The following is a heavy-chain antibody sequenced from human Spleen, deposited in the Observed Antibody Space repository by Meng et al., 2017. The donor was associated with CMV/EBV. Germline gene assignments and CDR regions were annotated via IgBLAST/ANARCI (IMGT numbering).Heavy chain of an antibody. CDR2: ISFDGKKK. V-gene: IGHV3-30*04. Sequence: GGSLRLSCIASGFTFNSYAMHWVRQAPGKGLEWVAIISFDGKKKYYVDSVKGRFSISRDNSKNTLSLQMDSLTGGDSAVYYCATMEGASYYGGPAYWGLVTLVTVSS. CDR3: ATMEGASYYGGPAY. J-gene: IGHJ4*02. CDR1: GFTFNSYA. D-gene: IGHD1-26*01.